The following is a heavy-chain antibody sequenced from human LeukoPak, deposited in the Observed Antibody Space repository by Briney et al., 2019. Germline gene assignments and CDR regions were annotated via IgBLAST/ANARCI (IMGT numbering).Heavy chain of an antibody. D-gene: IGHD6-19*01. V-gene: IGHV5-51*01. CDR2: IHPVDSDT. CDR1: GYIFTNYW. CDR3: ARLQSGQWLLFDY. J-gene: IGHJ4*02. Sequence: GESLKISCKGSGYIFTNYWIGWVRQMPGKGLEWMGIIHPVDSDTRYSPSFQGQVTISADKSINTAYLQWSSLKASGTAMYYCARLQSGQWLLFDYWGQGTLVTVSS.